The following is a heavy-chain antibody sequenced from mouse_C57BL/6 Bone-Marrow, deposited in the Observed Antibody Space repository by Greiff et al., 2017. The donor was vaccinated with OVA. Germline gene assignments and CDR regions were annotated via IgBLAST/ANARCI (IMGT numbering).Heavy chain of an antibody. CDR3: TRETVVAGFDY. J-gene: IGHJ2*01. Sequence: EVKLVESGTVLARPGASVKMSCKTSGYTFTSYWMHWVKQRPGQGLEWIGAIYPGNSDTSYNQKFKGKAKLTAVTSASTAYMELSSLTNGGSAVYYCTRETVVAGFDYWGQGTTLTVSS. CDR2: IYPGNSDT. V-gene: IGHV1-5*01. D-gene: IGHD1-1*01. CDR1: GYTFTSYW.